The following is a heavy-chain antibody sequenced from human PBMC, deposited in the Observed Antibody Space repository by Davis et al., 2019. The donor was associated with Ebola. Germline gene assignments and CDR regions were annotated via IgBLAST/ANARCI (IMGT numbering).Heavy chain of an antibody. D-gene: IGHD2-15*01. J-gene: IGHJ5*02. Sequence: ASVKVSCKASGYAFTTYTFTWVRQAPGQGLEWMGWISAYNGNTNYAQKLQGRVTMTTDTSTSTAYMELRSLRSDDTAVYYCARMLGYCSGGSCYTSGWFDPWGQGTLVTVSS. CDR3: ARMLGYCSGGSCYTSGWFDP. CDR2: ISAYNGNT. V-gene: IGHV1-18*04. CDR1: GYAFTTYT.